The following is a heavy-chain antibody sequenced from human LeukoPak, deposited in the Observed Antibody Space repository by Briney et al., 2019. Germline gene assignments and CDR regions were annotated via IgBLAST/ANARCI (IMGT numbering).Heavy chain of an antibody. Sequence: GASVKVSCKVSGYTLTELSMHWVRQAPGKGLEWMGGFDPEYGETIYAQKFQGRVTMTEDTSTDTAYMELSSLRSEDTAVYYCATAPRVWGSFGLDYWGQGTLVTVSS. CDR2: FDPEYGET. CDR3: ATAPRVWGSFGLDY. J-gene: IGHJ4*02. D-gene: IGHD3-16*01. V-gene: IGHV1-24*01. CDR1: GYTLTELS.